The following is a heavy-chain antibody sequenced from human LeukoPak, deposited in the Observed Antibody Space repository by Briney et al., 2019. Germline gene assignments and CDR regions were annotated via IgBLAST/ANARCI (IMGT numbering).Heavy chain of an antibody. CDR1: GFTFSSYA. CDR2: ISYDGSNK. J-gene: IGHJ3*02. V-gene: IGHV3-30-3*01. CDR3: ASLLGYCSSTSCRGAFDI. Sequence: GGSLRLSCAASGFTFSSYAMHWVRQAPGKGLEWVAVISYDGSNKYYADSVKGRFTISRDNSKNTLYLQMNSLRAEDTAVYYCASLLGYCSSTSCRGAFDIWGQGTMVTVSS. D-gene: IGHD2-2*01.